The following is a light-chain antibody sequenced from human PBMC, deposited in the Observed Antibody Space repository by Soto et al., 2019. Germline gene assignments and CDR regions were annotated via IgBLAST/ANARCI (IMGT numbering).Light chain of an antibody. Sequence: QSALTQSVSVSGSPGQSITISCTGTSSDVGSYNYVSWYQQHPGKAPKLMIYDVNNRPSGVSNRFSGSKSGNTASLTISGLQAEDEADYYCSSYTSSSTLVIFGGGTKVTVL. V-gene: IGLV2-14*03. CDR2: DVN. J-gene: IGLJ2*01. CDR1: SSDVGSYNY. CDR3: SSYTSSSTLVI.